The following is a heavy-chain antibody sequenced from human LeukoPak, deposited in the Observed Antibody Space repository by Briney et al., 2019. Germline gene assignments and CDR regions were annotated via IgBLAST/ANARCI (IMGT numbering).Heavy chain of an antibody. CDR1: GGTFSSYA. V-gene: IGHV1-69*13. CDR3: ARGTIAAAGTIFWFDP. J-gene: IGHJ5*02. CDR2: IIPIFGTA. D-gene: IGHD6-13*01. Sequence: SAKVSCKASGGTFSSYAISWVRQAPGQGLEWMGGIIPIFGTANYAQKFQGRVTITADESTSTAYMELSSLRSEDTAVYYCARGTIAAAGTIFWFDPWGQGTLVTVSS.